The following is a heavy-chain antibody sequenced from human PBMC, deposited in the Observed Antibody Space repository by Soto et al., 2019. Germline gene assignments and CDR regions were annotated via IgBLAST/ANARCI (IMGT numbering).Heavy chain of an antibody. Sequence: QLHLVQSGSEVKKPGSSVRVSCKTSGGTLSNYGLSWVRLAPGQGLEWMGGILPLFGTSNYAQKSQTRLTITADESTNSAYLDLTRLPADDTAVYYCASEPTRYQSYYSDHRGQGTLVTVSS. V-gene: IGHV1-69*12. D-gene: IGHD2-2*01. CDR3: ASEPTRYQSYYSDH. CDR1: GGTLSNYG. J-gene: IGHJ4*02. CDR2: ILPLFGTS.